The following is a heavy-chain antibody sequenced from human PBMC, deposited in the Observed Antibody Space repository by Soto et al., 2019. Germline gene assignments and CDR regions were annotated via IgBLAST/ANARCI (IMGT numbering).Heavy chain of an antibody. V-gene: IGHV3-23*01. CDR1: GFTFSSYA. CDR2: ISASGGTT. Sequence: EVQLLGSGGGLVQPGGSLRLSCAASGFTFSSYAMSWVRQAPGKGLEWVSAISASGGTTYYADSVKGRFTISRDNAKNSLYLQMNSLRAEDTALYYCAKDRGIAARGGIDYWGQGTLVTVSS. D-gene: IGHD6-6*01. J-gene: IGHJ4*02. CDR3: AKDRGIAARGGIDY.